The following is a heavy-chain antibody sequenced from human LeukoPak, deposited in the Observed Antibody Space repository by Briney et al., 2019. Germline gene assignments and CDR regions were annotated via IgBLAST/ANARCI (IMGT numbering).Heavy chain of an antibody. Sequence: SETLSLTCTVSGGSISSYYWSWIRQPPGKGLEWIGYIYYSGSTNYNPSLKSRVTISVDTSKNQFSLKLRSVTAADTAVYYCARARIAVAGFAFDIWGQGTMVTVSS. CDR3: ARARIAVAGFAFDI. J-gene: IGHJ3*02. V-gene: IGHV4-59*01. CDR1: GGSISSYY. D-gene: IGHD6-19*01. CDR2: IYYSGST.